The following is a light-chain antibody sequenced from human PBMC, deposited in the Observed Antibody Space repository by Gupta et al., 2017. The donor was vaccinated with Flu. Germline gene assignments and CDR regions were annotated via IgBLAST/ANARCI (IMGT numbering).Light chain of an antibody. CDR2: AAS. CDR3: QQSYSPIT. Sequence: VGDRVTITCRASQSISSYLNWYQQKPGKAPKLLIYAASSLQSGVPSRFSGSGSGTDFTLTISSLQPEDFATYYCQQSYSPITFGQGTRLEIK. CDR1: QSISSY. V-gene: IGKV1-39*01. J-gene: IGKJ5*01.